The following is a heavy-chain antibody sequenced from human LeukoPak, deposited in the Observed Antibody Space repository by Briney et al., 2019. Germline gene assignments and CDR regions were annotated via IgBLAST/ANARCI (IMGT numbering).Heavy chain of an antibody. CDR3: ARDHEYYDTGSGAFDI. CDR2: ISYDATNK. CDR1: GFTFSNYG. J-gene: IGHJ3*02. V-gene: IGHV3-30*03. Sequence: GGSLRLSCAASGFTFSNYGMHWVRQAPGKGLEWVAFISYDATNKYYADSVKGRFTISRDNSKNTLYLQMNSLRAEDTAVYYCARDHEYYDTGSGAFDIWGQGTMVTVSS. D-gene: IGHD3-22*01.